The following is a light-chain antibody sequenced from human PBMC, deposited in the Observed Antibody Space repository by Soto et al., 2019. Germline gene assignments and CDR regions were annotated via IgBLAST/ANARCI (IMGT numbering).Light chain of an antibody. CDR3: QQYNDWPHT. Sequence: EIVMTQSPATLSVSPGERATLSCRASPSVSSDLAWYQQKPGQAPRLLVYGASTRATGMPARFSGSGSGTDFTLSISSLQSEDFAVYYCQQYNDWPHTFGQGTKVDIK. V-gene: IGKV3-15*01. J-gene: IGKJ1*01. CDR2: GAS. CDR1: PSVSSD.